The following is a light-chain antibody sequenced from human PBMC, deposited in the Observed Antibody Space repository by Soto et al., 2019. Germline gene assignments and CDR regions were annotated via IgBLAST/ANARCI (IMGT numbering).Light chain of an antibody. V-gene: IGKV1-39*01. Sequence: DIQMTQSPSSLSASVGDRVTITCRASQSISSYVNWFQQKPGMVPKLLIHAASSLQSGVPSRFSGSGSGTDFTLTISSLQPEDFATYYCQQSYTAPATFGPGTKVDI. CDR2: AAS. J-gene: IGKJ3*01. CDR1: QSISSY. CDR3: QQSYTAPAT.